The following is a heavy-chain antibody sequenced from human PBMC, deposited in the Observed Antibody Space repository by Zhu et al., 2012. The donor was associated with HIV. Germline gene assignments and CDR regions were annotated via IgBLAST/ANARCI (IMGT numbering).Heavy chain of an antibody. CDR3: ASSFTMGSGSRPKRVYYFDY. V-gene: IGHV4-34*01. Sequence: QVQLQQWGAGLLKPSETLSLTCAVYGGSFSGYYWSWIRQPPGKGLEWIGEINHSGSTNYNPSLKSRLTISVDTSKNQFSLKLSSVTAADTAVYYCASSFTMGSGSRPKRVYYFDYVGPGNPGPPSPQ. D-gene: IGHD3-10*01. CDR2: INHSGST. J-gene: IGHJ4*02. CDR1: GGSFSGYY.